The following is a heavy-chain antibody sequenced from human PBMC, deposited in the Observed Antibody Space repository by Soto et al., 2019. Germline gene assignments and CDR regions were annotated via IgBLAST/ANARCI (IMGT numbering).Heavy chain of an antibody. J-gene: IGHJ1*01. CDR2: ISPGGYAT. CDR3: AMGGSIVVVTSTIQYFQH. V-gene: IGHV3-23*01. Sequence: GGSLRLSCAASGFNFNILAMTWVRQAPGKGLKWGLFISPGGYATYYADSVTGRFTVSRDNSQNTLYLQRSDLRAEDTAIYYCAMGGSIVVVTSTIQYFQHWGQGTVVTVSS. CDR1: GFNFNILA. D-gene: IGHD2-21*02.